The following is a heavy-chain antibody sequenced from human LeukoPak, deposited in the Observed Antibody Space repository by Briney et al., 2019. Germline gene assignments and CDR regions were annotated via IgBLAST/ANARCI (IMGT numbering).Heavy chain of an antibody. CDR1: GFTFSSYA. J-gene: IGHJ4*02. CDR3: ACVFGVVTWYFDY. Sequence: PGGSLRLSCAASGFTFSSYAMSWVRQAPGKGLEWVANIKQDGSEKYYVDSVKGRFTISRDNAKNSLYLQMNSLRAEDTAVYYCACVFGVVTWYFDYWGQGTLVTVSS. D-gene: IGHD3-3*01. CDR2: IKQDGSEK. V-gene: IGHV3-7*01.